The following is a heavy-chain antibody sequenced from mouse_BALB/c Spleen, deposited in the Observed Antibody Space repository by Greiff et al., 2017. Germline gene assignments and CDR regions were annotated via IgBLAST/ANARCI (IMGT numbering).Heavy chain of an antibody. V-gene: IGHV1S137*01. CDR3: ARKGDGSIYAMDY. Sequence: QVQLQQSGAELVRPGVSVKISCKGSGYTFTDYAMHWVKQSHAKSLEWIGVISTYYGDASYNQKFKGKATMTVDKSSSTAYMELARLTSEDSAIYYCARKGDGSIYAMDYWGQGTSVTVSS. D-gene: IGHD1-1*01. J-gene: IGHJ4*01. CDR1: GYTFTDYA. CDR2: ISTYYGDA.